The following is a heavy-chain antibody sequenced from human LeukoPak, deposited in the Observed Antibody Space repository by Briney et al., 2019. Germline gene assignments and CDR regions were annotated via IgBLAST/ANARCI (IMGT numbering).Heavy chain of an antibody. CDR1: GFTFSSYS. D-gene: IGHD5-12*01. Sequence: GGSLRLSCAASGFTFSSYSMNWVRQALGKGLEWVSSISSSSSYIYYADSVKGRFTISRDNAKNSLYLQMNSLRAEDTAVYYCARSRGKAVDDYWGQGTLVTVSS. CDR3: ARSRGKAVDDY. V-gene: IGHV3-21*01. J-gene: IGHJ4*02. CDR2: ISSSSSYI.